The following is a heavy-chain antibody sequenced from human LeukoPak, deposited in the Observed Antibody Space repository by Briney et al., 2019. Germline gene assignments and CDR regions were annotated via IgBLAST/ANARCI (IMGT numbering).Heavy chain of an antibody. Sequence: GRSLRLSCAASGFSFDDYAMHWVRQAPGKGLEWVSGISWNSGSIGYADSVKGRFTISRDNAKNSLYLQMNSLRAGDTALYYCAKGKRSGYYNVELDYWGQGTLATVTS. CDR1: GFSFDDYA. J-gene: IGHJ4*02. D-gene: IGHD3-22*01. V-gene: IGHV3-9*01. CDR3: AKGKRSGYYNVELDY. CDR2: ISWNSGSI.